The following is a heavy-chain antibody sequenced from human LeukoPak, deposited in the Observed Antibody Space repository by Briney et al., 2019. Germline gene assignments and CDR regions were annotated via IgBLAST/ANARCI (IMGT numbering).Heavy chain of an antibody. CDR1: GFTFSTYA. CDR3: PRYREIAVFGVVNSDY. D-gene: IGHD3-3*01. CDR2: ISWGAGNT. V-gene: IGHV3-23*01. J-gene: IGHJ4*02. Sequence: GAPLRLSCTASGFTFSTYAMSWVRPAPGKAGECGSTISWGAGNTYYAHPVKGRFTISRDNHKTTLYLQMNSLRADETAVYYCPRYREIAVFGVVNSDYWGQGTLVTVSS.